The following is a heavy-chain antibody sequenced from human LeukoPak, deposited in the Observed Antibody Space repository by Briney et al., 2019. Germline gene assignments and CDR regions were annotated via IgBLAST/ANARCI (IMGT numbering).Heavy chain of an antibody. CDR1: GGSFSGYY. V-gene: IGHV4-34*01. CDR2: INHSGST. D-gene: IGHD2-2*01. J-gene: IGHJ2*01. CDR3: ARGFGPIVVVPAAKGWYFDL. Sequence: SETLSLTCAVYGGSFSGYYWRWIRQPPGKGLEWIGEINHSGSTNYNPSLKSRVTISVDTSKNQFSLKLSSVTAADTAVYYCARGFGPIVVVPAAKGWYFDLWGRGTLVTVSS.